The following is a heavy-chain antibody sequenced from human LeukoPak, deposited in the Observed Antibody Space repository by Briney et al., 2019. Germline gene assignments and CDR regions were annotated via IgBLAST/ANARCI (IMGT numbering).Heavy chain of an antibody. CDR2: IYTSAST. D-gene: IGHD4-17*01. CDR3: ARADYGDFSWYFDY. V-gene: IGHV4-4*07. Sequence: PSETLSLTCTVSGGSISSYYWSWIRQPAGKGLEWIGRIYTSASTYYNPSLKSRVTISVDTSKNQFSLKLSSVTAADTAVYYCARADYGDFSWYFDYWGQGTLVTVSS. J-gene: IGHJ4*02. CDR1: GGSISSYY.